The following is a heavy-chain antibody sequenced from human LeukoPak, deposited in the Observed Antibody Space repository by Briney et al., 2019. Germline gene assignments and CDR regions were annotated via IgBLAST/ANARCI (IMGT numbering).Heavy chain of an antibody. CDR1: GGSYSGYY. J-gene: IGHJ4*02. CDR3: ARDLTQWLGLFDY. V-gene: IGHV4-34*01. CDR2: INHSGST. Sequence: SETLSLTCAVYGGSYSGYYWSWIRQPPGKGLEWIGEINHSGSTNYNPSLKSRVTMSVDTSKNQFSLKLSSVTAADTAVYYCARDLTQWLGLFDYWGQGTLVTVSS. D-gene: IGHD6-19*01.